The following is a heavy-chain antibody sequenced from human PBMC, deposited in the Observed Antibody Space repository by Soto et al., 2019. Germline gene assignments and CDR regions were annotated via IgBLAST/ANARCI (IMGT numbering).Heavy chain of an antibody. V-gene: IGHV1-69*11. D-gene: IGHD4-17*01. CDR2: TIPILGTA. CDR3: AGEGTVTTSAGVYCYGMDV. CDR1: GGTFSSYA. J-gene: IGHJ6*02. Sequence: QVQLVQSGAEVKKPGSSVKVSCKASGGTFSSYAISWVRQAPGQGLEWMGGTIPILGTANYAQEFQGRVTVAAEESTRTGYMELSRLGSEDTAVYYCAGEGTVTTSAGVYCYGMDVWGQGTTVTVSS.